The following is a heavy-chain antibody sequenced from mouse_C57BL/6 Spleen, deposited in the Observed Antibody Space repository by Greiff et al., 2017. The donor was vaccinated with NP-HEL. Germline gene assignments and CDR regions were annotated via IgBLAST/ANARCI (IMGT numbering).Heavy chain of an antibody. Sequence: EVKLMESEGGLVQPGSSMKLSCTASGFTFSDYYMAWVRQVPEKGLEWVANINYDGSSTYYLDSLKSRFIISRDNAKNILYLQMSSLKSEDTATYYCARDRSYYGSWYFDYWGQGTTLTVSS. J-gene: IGHJ2*01. D-gene: IGHD1-1*01. CDR1: GFTFSDYY. CDR3: ARDRSYYGSWYFDY. V-gene: IGHV5-16*01. CDR2: INYDGSST.